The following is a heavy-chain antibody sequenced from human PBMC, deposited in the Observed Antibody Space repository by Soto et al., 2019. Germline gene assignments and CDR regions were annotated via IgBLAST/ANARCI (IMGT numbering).Heavy chain of an antibody. CDR2: TYYRSKWYN. V-gene: IGHV6-1*01. Sequence: SQTLSLTCAISGDSVSSNSAAWNWIRQSPSRGLEWLGRTYYRSKWYNDYAISVKSRITINPDTSKNQFSLQLNSVTPADTAVYFCVTSLNYDFWRDGGRHYYFDYWGQGTLVTVSS. CDR1: GDSVSSNSAA. D-gene: IGHD3-3*01. J-gene: IGHJ4*02. CDR3: VTSLNYDFWRDGGRHYYFDY.